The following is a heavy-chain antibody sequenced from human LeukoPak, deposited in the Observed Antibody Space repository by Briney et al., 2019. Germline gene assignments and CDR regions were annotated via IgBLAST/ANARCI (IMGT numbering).Heavy chain of an antibody. J-gene: IGHJ4*02. Sequence: GGSLRLSCAASGFTFGNFWMSWVRQAPGRGLQWVASIKGDGSHIYYVDSVKGRFTISRDNARNSLYLQMNSLRAEDTAVYYCARLFGGVTTFDYWGQGALVTVPS. CDR3: ARLFGGVTTFDY. CDR2: IKGDGSHI. CDR1: GFTFGNFW. V-gene: IGHV3-7*01. D-gene: IGHD2-8*02.